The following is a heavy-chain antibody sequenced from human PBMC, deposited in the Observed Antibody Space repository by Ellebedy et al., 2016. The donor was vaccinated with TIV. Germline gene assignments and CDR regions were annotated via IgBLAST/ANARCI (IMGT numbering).Heavy chain of an antibody. V-gene: IGHV4-34*09. Sequence: SETLSFTCAVYGGSFSDYYWSWIRQPPGKGLEWIGEINRSGSTYYKPSLKSRVTISLDTSKNQFSLRLSSVTAADTAVYYCARGLYDSSGYYYGIDYWGQGTLVTVSS. D-gene: IGHD3-22*01. J-gene: IGHJ4*02. CDR3: ARGLYDSSGYYYGIDY. CDR1: GGSFSDYY. CDR2: INRSGST.